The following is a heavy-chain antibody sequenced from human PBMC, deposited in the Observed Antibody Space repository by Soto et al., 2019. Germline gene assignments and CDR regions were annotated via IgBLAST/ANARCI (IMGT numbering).Heavy chain of an antibody. CDR2: IIPIFGTA. D-gene: IGHD2-2*01. J-gene: IGHJ3*02. V-gene: IGHV1-69*06. CDR1: GGTFSSYA. Sequence: QVQLVQSGAEVKKPGSSVKVSCKASGGTFSSYAISWVRQAPGQGLEWMGGIIPIFGTANYAQKFQGRVTITANKSTSTAYMELSSLRSEDTAVYYCARGEGLGPAAAFDIWGQGTMVTVSS. CDR3: ARGEGLGPAAAFDI.